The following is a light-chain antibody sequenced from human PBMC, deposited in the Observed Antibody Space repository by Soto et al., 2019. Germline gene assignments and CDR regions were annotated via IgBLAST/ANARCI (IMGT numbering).Light chain of an antibody. CDR1: NNDVGGYKG. Sequence: QSALTQPPSVAGSPGQSVTISCTGTNNDVGGYKGVSWYQQFPGTAPKVMIYEVNNRPSGVPGRFSGSKSGNTASLTISGLQAEDEAEYYCFSYTRSDTYVFGPGTKVTVL. CDR2: EVN. CDR3: FSYTRSDTYV. J-gene: IGLJ1*01. V-gene: IGLV2-18*02.